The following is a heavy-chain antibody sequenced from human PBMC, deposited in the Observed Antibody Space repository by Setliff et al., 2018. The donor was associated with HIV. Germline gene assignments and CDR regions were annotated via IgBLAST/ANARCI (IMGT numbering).Heavy chain of an antibody. CDR2: INAGNGNT. J-gene: IGHJ4*02. V-gene: IGHV1-3*01. Sequence: ASVKVSCKASGYTFTGYAMHWVRQAPGQRLEWMGWINAGNGNTKYSQKFQGRVTITRDTSASTAYMELSSLRSEDTAVCYCARAIRQTGTGDYFDYWGQGTLVTVTS. D-gene: IGHD1-1*01. CDR1: GYTFTGYA. CDR3: ARAIRQTGTGDYFDY.